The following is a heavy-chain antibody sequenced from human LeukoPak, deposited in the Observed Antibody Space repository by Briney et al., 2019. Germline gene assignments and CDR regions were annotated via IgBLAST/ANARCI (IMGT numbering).Heavy chain of an antibody. D-gene: IGHD3-3*01. CDR3: ARDVGELQLLEWLYPI. CDR2: ISSSSSTI. J-gene: IGHJ4*02. Sequence: GGCLRLSCAASGFTFSRYSMNWVSQAPGKGLEWGSYISSSSSTIYYADSVKGRFTISRNNAKNSLYLQMNSLRAEDTAVYYCARDVGELQLLEWLYPIWGQGTLVTVSS. V-gene: IGHV3-48*01. CDR1: GFTFSRYS.